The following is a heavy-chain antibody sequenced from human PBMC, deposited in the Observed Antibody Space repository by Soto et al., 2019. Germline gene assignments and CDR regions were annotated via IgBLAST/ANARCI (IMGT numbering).Heavy chain of an antibody. CDR2: IYYSGST. CDR1: GGSISSYY. CDR3: ARDAPRGYDFWSGYGYYYYGMDV. D-gene: IGHD3-3*01. V-gene: IGHV4-59*12. Sequence: SETLSPTCTVSGGSISSYYWSWIRQPPGKGLEWIGYIYYSGSTNYNPSLKSRVTISVDTSKNQFSLRLSSVTAADTAVYYCARDAPRGYDFWSGYGYYYYGMDVWGEGTTVTVSS. J-gene: IGHJ6*04.